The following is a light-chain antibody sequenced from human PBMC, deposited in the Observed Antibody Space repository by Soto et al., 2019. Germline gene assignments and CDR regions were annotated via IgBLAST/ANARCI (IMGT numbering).Light chain of an antibody. V-gene: IGKV3-20*01. CDR3: QQYGSSPTWT. Sequence: EIVLTQSPGTLSLSPGERATLSCRASQSVSSGYLAWYQQKPGQATRLLIYGASSRATGIPDRFSGSGSGTDFTLTISRLEPEDFAVYYCQQYGSSPTWTFGQGTKVEIK. J-gene: IGKJ1*01. CDR2: GAS. CDR1: QSVSSGY.